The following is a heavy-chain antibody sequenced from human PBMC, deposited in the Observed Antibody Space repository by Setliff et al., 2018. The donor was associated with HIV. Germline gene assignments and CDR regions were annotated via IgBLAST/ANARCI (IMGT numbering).Heavy chain of an antibody. J-gene: IGHJ5*02. CDR3: ARSRAINYYDKMFDP. D-gene: IGHD3-22*01. CDR2: IIPILGIA. V-gene: IGHV1-69*10. CDR1: GGTFSSYG. Sequence: GASVKVSCKASGGTFSSYGISWVRQAPGQGLEWMGGIIPILGIANYAQKFQGRVTITADKSTSTAYMELSSLRSEDTAVYYCARSRAINYYDKMFDPWGQGTLVTVSS.